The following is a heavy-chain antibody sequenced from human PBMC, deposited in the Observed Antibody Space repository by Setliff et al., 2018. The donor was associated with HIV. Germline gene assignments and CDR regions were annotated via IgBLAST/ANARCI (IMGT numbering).Heavy chain of an antibody. J-gene: IGHJ4*02. CDR1: GGSISSYY. Sequence: SETLSLTCTVSGGSISSYYWSWIRQPPGKGLEWLGHIYSSGSTNCNPSLKSRVTISVDTSKNQSSLKLYSVTAADTAVYYCARAYFGSGIYYWGQGTLVTVSS. D-gene: IGHD3-10*01. V-gene: IGHV4-4*09. CDR3: ARAYFGSGIYY. CDR2: IYSSGST.